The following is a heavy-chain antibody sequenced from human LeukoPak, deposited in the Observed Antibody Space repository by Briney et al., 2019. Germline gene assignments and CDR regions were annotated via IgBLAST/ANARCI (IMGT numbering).Heavy chain of an antibody. D-gene: IGHD4/OR15-4a*01. V-gene: IGHV3-21*01. CDR2: ISGTNSYI. CDR3: ARIPNSANFPNWFDP. CDR1: GFTFGDYA. J-gene: IGHJ5*02. Sequence: GRSLRLSCTAAGFTFGDYAMSWFRQAPGKGLEWVSSISGTNSYIYYADSVKGRFTISRDNAKNSLYLQMNSLRAEDTAVYYCARIPNSANFPNWFDPWGQGTLVTVSS.